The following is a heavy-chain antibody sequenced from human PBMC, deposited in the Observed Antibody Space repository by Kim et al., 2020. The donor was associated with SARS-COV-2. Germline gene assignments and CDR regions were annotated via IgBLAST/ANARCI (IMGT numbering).Heavy chain of an antibody. Sequence: GGSLRLSCAASGFTFSSYGMHWVRQAPGKGLEWVAVISYDGSNKYYADSVKGRFTISRDNSKNTLYLQMNSLRAEDTAVYYCAKDRIVVVTALRHYYYYYGMDVWGQGTTVTVSS. CDR3: AKDRIVVVTALRHYYYYYGMDV. CDR1: GFTFSSYG. J-gene: IGHJ6*02. D-gene: IGHD2-21*02. V-gene: IGHV3-30*18. CDR2: ISYDGSNK.